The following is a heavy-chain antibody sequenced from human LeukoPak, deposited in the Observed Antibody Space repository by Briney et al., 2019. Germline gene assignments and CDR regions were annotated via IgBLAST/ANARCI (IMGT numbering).Heavy chain of an antibody. CDR3: AHRTNRYWFDP. Sequence: PGGSLRLSCVASGLTFSNYAMSWVRQAPGKGLEWVSGIFGSTGSTGSTYYADSVKGRVTISRDNSKNTLYLQMNSLRAEDTAVYYCAHRTNRYWFDPWGQGTLVTVSS. J-gene: IGHJ5*02. D-gene: IGHD2-8*01. V-gene: IGHV3-23*01. CDR2: IFGSTGSTGST. CDR1: GLTFSNYA.